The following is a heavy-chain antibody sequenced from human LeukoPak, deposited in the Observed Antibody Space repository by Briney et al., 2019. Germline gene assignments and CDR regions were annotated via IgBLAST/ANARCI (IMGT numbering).Heavy chain of an antibody. CDR1: GFSFSNYW. V-gene: IGHV3-7*01. Sequence: GGSLRLSCAASGFSFSNYWMSWVRQAPGKGLEWVANIKQDGSEKYYVDSVKGRFAISRDNAKNSLYLQMDSLRADDTAVYYCARALGRLQPYYYHYGLDVWGQGATVTVSS. CDR3: ARALGRLQPYYYHYGLDV. CDR2: IKQDGSEK. D-gene: IGHD5-24*01. J-gene: IGHJ6*02.